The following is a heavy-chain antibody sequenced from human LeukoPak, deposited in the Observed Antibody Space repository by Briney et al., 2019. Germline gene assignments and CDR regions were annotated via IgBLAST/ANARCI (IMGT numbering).Heavy chain of an antibody. CDR3: ARQGGYCSSTSCYHWFDP. V-gene: IGHV4-59*08. J-gene: IGHJ5*02. CDR2: IYYSGGT. CDR1: GGSISSYY. D-gene: IGHD2-2*01. Sequence: SETLSLTCTVSGGSISSYYWSWIRQPPGKGLEWIGYIYYSGGTNYNPSLKSRVTISVDTSKNQFSLKLSSVTAADTAVYYCARQGGYCSSTSCYHWFDPWGQGTLVTVSS.